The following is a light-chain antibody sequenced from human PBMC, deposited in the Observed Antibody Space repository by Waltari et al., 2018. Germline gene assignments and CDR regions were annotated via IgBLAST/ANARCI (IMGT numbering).Light chain of an antibody. CDR1: SSDVGGYDS. V-gene: IGLV2-14*03. CDR2: DVS. CDR3: YSQSFNSIVL. Sequence: QSALTQPASVSGSPGQSITISCSGSSSDVGGYDSLSWYQDRPGQDPKVIIYDVSNRPSGVSDCFSVSTSGNTASLTISWLQAYDEPYYYCYSQSFNSIVLFGVGTKVTVL. J-gene: IGLJ2*01.